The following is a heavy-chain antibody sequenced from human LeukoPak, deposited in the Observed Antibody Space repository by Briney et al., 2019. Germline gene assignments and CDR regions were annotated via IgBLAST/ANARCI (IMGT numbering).Heavy chain of an antibody. J-gene: IGHJ6*02. CDR3: ARDTSFNYGTHCGMDV. CDR2: VSGSGSYT. V-gene: IGHV3-23*01. D-gene: IGHD3-10*01. Sequence: GGSLRLSCAASGFTFSNYAMNWVRQSPGKGLEWVSGVSGSGSYTYFADSVKGRFTISRDNSRDTLYLQLHSLRAEDTALYYCARDTSFNYGTHCGMDVWGQGTTVTVSS. CDR1: GFTFSNYA.